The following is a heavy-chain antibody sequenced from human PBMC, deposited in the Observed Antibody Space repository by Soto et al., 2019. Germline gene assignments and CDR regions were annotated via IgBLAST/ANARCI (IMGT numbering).Heavy chain of an antibody. CDR2: ISGSGGST. Sequence: PGGSLRLSCAASGFTFSSYAMSWVRQAPGKGLEWVSAISGSGGSTYYADSVKGRFTISRDNSKNTLYLQMNSLRAEDTAVYYCAKGEFFGVVTTYYYYGMDVWGQGTTVTVSS. CDR1: GFTFSSYA. V-gene: IGHV3-23*01. J-gene: IGHJ6*02. CDR3: AKGEFFGVVTTYYYYGMDV. D-gene: IGHD3-3*01.